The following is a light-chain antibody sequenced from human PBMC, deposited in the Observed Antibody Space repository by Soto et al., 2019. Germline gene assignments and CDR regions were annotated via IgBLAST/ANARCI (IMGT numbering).Light chain of an antibody. Sequence: DVQITQSPASLSASVGDRVTITCRASQSISTYLNWYQQKPGKVPKLLIYAASTLQSGVPSRFSGSGSGTDFTLTISSLQPEDFATYFCQHGYSTPLTFGGGTKVEIK. V-gene: IGKV1-39*01. CDR3: QHGYSTPLT. J-gene: IGKJ4*01. CDR2: AAS. CDR1: QSISTY.